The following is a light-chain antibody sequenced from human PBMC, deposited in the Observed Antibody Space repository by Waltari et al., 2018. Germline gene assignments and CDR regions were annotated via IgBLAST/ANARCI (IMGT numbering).Light chain of an antibody. CDR2: YVN. J-gene: IGLJ1*01. Sequence: QSALTQPASVSGSPGQSITISCTGTSSDIGAYNFVSWYQKHPGKAPKVMIYYVNNRPSGVSSRFSGSKSGNTAALTISGLQAEDEADYYCSSYTTGSTRYVFGSGTKVTVL. CDR3: SSYTTGSTRYV. V-gene: IGLV2-14*03. CDR1: SSDIGAYNF.